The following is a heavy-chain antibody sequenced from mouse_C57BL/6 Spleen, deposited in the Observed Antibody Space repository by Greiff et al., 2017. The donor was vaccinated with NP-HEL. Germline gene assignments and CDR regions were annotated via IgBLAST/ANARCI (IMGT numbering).Heavy chain of an antibody. D-gene: IGHD2-4*01. CDR1: GFSLTSYG. V-gene: IGHV2-2*01. Sequence: VQLQQSGPGLVQPSQCLSITCTVSGFSLTSYGVHWVRQSPGKGLEWLGVIWSGGGTAYNAAFISSLSTSKNNSKGQVFFKMNRLQSDDTAIYYCARKGMDYDRGWPWFAYWGQGTLVTVSA. J-gene: IGHJ3*01. CDR2: IWSGGGT. CDR3: ARKGMDYDRGWPWFAY.